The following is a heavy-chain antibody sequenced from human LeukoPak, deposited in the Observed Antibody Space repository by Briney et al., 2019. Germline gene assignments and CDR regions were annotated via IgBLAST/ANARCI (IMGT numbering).Heavy chain of an antibody. CDR2: FCHDGSNR. J-gene: IGHJ4*02. V-gene: IGHV3-33*01. CDR3: ARELFGSGSCPDY. Sequence: EXVPLFCHDGSNRYYSEAVKGRFTISRDNSKNTVYLQINSLRAEDTAVYYCARELFGSGSCPDYWGQGTRVTVSS. D-gene: IGHD3-10*01.